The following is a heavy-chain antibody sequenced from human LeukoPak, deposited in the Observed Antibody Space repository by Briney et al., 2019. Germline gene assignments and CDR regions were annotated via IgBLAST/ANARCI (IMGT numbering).Heavy chain of an antibody. CDR3: ASHDCGGDCYALRVDY. CDR2: IYHSGTT. D-gene: IGHD2-21*02. J-gene: IGHJ4*02. Sequence: SETLSLTCTVSGYSISSGYYWGWIRQPPGKGLEWIGGIYHSGTTYYNPSLKSRVTMSVDTSKNQFSLKLSSVTAADTAVYYCASHDCGGDCYALRVDYWGQGTLVTVSS. CDR1: GYSISSGYY. V-gene: IGHV4-38-2*02.